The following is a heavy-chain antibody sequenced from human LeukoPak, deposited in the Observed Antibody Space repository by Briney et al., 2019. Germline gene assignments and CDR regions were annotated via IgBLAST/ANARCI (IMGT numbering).Heavy chain of an antibody. Sequence: PGGSLRLSCAASGFTFSSYSMNWVRQAPGKGLEWVSSISSSSSYIYYADSVKGRFTISRDNAKNSLYLQMNSLRAEDTAVYYCASNYCGSGSYLYWGQGTLVTVSS. J-gene: IGHJ4*02. V-gene: IGHV3-21*01. CDR1: GFTFSSYS. CDR2: ISSSSSYI. D-gene: IGHD3-10*01. CDR3: ASNYCGSGSYLY.